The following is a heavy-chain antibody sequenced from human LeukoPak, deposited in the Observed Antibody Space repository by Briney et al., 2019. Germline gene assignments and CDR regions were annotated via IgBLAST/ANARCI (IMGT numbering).Heavy chain of an antibody. CDR3: ARVMSPSHPRDLDPFDY. CDR1: GFTFSSYS. J-gene: IGHJ4*02. V-gene: IGHV3-48*01. CDR2: ISSSSSTI. Sequence: GGSLRLSCAASGFTFSSYSMNWVRQAPGKGLEWVSYISSSSSTIYYADSVKGRFTISRDNAKTSLYLQMNSLRAEDTAVYYCARVMSPSHPRDLDPFDYWGQGTLVTVSS. D-gene: IGHD3/OR15-3a*01.